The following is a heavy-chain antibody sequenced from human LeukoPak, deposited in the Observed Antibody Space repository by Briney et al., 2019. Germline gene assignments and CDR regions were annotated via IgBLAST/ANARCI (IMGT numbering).Heavy chain of an antibody. CDR3: ARDTGRDGGFDY. CDR2: IHYTGTT. D-gene: IGHD1-1*01. Sequence: PSETLSLTCTVSGGSISSYYWSWIRQPAGKGPEWIGFIHYTGTTNYSPSLRSRVTISVDTSKNQFSLKLRSVTAADTAVYYCARDTGRDGGFDYWGQGTLVTVSS. CDR1: GGSISSYY. V-gene: IGHV4-59*01. J-gene: IGHJ4*02.